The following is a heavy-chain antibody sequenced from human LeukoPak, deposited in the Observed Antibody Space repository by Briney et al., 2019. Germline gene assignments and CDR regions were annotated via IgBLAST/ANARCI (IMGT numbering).Heavy chain of an antibody. V-gene: IGHV1-24*01. Sequence: ASVKVSCKVSGYTLTGLSMHWVRQAPGKGLEWMGGFDPEDGETIYAQKFQGRVTMTEDTSTDTAYMELSSLRSEDTAVYYCATSYRTHYYDSSGYYYWGQGTLVTVPS. D-gene: IGHD3-22*01. J-gene: IGHJ4*02. CDR2: FDPEDGET. CDR1: GYTLTGLS. CDR3: ATSYRTHYYDSSGYYY.